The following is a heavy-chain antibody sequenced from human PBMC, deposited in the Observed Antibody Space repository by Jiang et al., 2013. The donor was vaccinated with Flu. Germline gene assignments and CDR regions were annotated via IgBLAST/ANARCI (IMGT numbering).Heavy chain of an antibody. CDR2: IYWDDDE. Sequence: KPTQTLTLTCTFSGFSLSTNAVGVGWIRQPPGKALEWLALIYWDDDERYSPSLKTRLTITKDTSKNQVVLTMTNMDPVDTATYYCAHSNWIVGTTDSYFDYWGQGTLVTVSS. CDR1: GFSLSTNAVG. J-gene: IGHJ4*02. D-gene: IGHD1-26*01. V-gene: IGHV2-5*02. CDR3: AHSNWIVGTTDSYFDY.